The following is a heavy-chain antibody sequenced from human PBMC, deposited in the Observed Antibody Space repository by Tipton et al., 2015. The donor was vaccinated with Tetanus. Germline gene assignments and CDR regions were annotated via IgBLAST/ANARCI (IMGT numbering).Heavy chain of an antibody. CDR3: ARALWDQRRGGHFDH. V-gene: IGHV4-61*08. CDR2: VDDGGRT. J-gene: IGHJ4*02. Sequence: TLSLTCAVSGGSVSTDDSYWSWIRQPPGKGLEWIAYVDDGGRTNFNPSLKSRLIISMDKSKNRFSLKLTSLTAADTAVYYCARALWDQRRGGHFDHWGQGTQVTVSS. CDR1: GGSVSTDDSY. D-gene: IGHD1-1*01.